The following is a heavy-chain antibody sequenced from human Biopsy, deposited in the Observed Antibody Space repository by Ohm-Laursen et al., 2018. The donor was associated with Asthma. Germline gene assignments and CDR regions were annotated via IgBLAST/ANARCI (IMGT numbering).Heavy chain of an antibody. V-gene: IGHV1-24*01. CDR2: HDHEEGGT. D-gene: IGHD4-17*01. CDR3: ASDFPKDYVRYNFQF. J-gene: IGHJ4*02. Sequence: ASVKVSCKFSGYSLTDLSMHWVRQAPGRGLEWMGGHDHEEGGTVNAWRFQGRVTMTEDTSTDTAYMELSSLSSDDTAVYYCASDFPKDYVRYNFQFWGQGTPVTVSS. CDR1: GYSLTDLS.